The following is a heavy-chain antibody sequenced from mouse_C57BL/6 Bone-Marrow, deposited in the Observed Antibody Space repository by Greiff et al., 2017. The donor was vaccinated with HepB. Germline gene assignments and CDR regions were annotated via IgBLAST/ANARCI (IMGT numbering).Heavy chain of an antibody. CDR2: IYPESGNT. J-gene: IGHJ1*03. D-gene: IGHD1-1*01. CDR1: GYTFTDYY. Sequence: QVQLKESGAELVRPGASVKLSCKASGYTFTDYYINWVKQRPGQGLEWIARIYPESGNTYYNEKFKGKATLTAEKSSSTAYMQLSSLTSEDSAVYFCARIYYYGSSYRWYFDVWGTGTTVTVSS. V-gene: IGHV1-76*01. CDR3: ARIYYYGSSYRWYFDV.